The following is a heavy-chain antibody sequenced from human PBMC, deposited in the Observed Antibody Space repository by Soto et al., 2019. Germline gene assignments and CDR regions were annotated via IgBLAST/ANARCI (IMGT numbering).Heavy chain of an antibody. D-gene: IGHD6-19*01. CDR3: ARESSSCRRDRIDY. CDR1: GFTFSNHG. J-gene: IGHJ4*02. Sequence: QVKLVESGGGVVQPGRSLRLSCAASGFTFSNHGMHWVRQAPGKGLEWVTVIWYGGTNRFYADSVKGRFTISRDISENTVFLQMNSLRAEDTAVYYCARESSSCRRDRIDYWGQGTLVTVSS. V-gene: IGHV3-33*01. CDR2: IWYGGTNR.